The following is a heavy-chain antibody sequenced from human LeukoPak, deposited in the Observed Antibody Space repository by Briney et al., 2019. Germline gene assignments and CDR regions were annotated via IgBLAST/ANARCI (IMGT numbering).Heavy chain of an antibody. CDR1: GGSISSSSYY. V-gene: IGHV4-39*07. D-gene: IGHD3-10*01. J-gene: IGHJ4*02. CDR2: IYYSGST. Sequence: PSETLSLTCTVSGGSISSSSYYWGWIRQPPGKGLEWIGSIYYSGSTYYNPSLKSRVTISVDTSKNQFSLKLSSVTAADTAVYYCARERSRRITMVRGVPDYWGQGTLVTVSS. CDR3: ARERSRRITMVRGVPDY.